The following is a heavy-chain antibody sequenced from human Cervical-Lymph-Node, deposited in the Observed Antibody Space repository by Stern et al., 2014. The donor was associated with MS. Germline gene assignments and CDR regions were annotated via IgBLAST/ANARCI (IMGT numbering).Heavy chain of an antibody. CDR3: ATDGGTSFQMDV. CDR1: GYSFSDFN. CDR2: ISPHTGGA. J-gene: IGHJ6*02. Sequence: QVQLVESGAQVKEPGASVKVSCKASGYSFSDFNTHWVRQAPGQGLEWMGRISPHTGGAKYAQKLQGRVTMTRDTSIITAYMELDRLTTDDTAVYYCATDGGTSFQMDVWGQGTTVTVSS. V-gene: IGHV1-2*06. D-gene: IGHD2-2*01.